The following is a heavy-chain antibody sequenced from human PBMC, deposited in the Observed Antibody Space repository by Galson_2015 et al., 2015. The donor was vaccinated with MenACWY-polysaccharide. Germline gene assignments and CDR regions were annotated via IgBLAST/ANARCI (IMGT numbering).Heavy chain of an antibody. D-gene: IGHD3-3*01. Sequence: SLRLSCAASGFTFTSYAMCWVRQAPGKGLEWVSAIRSSGTNTYYADSVKGRFTISRDNSKNTLYLQMNGLRAEDTAVYYCAKDSTDFWSVAGRFDHWGQGTLVTVSS. V-gene: IGHV3-23*01. CDR2: IRSSGTNT. CDR1: GFTFTSYA. CDR3: AKDSTDFWSVAGRFDH. J-gene: IGHJ5*02.